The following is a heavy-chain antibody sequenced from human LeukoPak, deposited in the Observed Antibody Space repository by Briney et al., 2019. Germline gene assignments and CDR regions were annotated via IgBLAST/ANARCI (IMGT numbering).Heavy chain of an antibody. Sequence: GGSLRLSCAASGFTFSSYGMHWVRQAPGKGLEWVGVIWYDGSNKYYADSVKGRFTISRDNSKNTLYLQMNSLRAEDTAVYYCAREWVGELWPNRDYWGQGTLVTVSS. V-gene: IGHV3-33*01. D-gene: IGHD3-10*01. CDR1: GFTFSSYG. J-gene: IGHJ4*02. CDR2: IWYDGSNK. CDR3: AREWVGELWPNRDY.